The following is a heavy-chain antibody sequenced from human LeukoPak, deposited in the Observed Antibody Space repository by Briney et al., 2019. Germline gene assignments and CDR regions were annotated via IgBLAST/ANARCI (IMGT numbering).Heavy chain of an antibody. D-gene: IGHD1-26*01. J-gene: IGHJ3*02. CDR1: GGTFSSYA. CDR3: ARDPQWELLPVAFDI. CDR2: IIPIFGTA. V-gene: IGHV1-69*13. Sequence: ASVKVSCKASGGTFSSYAISWVRQAPGQGLEWMGGIIPIFGTANYAQKFQGRVTITVDESTSTAYMELSSLRSEDTAVYYCARDPQWELLPVAFDIWGQGTMVTVSS.